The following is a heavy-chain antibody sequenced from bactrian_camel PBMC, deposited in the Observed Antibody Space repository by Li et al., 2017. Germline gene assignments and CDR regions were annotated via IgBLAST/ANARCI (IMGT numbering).Heavy chain of an antibody. CDR3: AAEPPWGGTCGSTFGY. V-gene: IGHV3-3*01. CDR1: GSTLHTY. CDR2: IDSGDGST. J-gene: IGHJ6*01. Sequence: HVQLVESGGGSALAGGSVRLSRAASGSTLHTYSWFRQAPGQEREGVAAIDSGDGSTYYLNSVEGRFTISHDNNKNTLYLQMNSLKPEDTAMYYCAAEPPWGGTCGSTFGYWGQGTQVTVS. D-gene: IGHD4*01.